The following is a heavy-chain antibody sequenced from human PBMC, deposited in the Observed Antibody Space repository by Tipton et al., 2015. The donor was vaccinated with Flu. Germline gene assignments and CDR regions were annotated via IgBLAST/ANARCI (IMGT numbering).Heavy chain of an antibody. CDR2: IYPTGTT. J-gene: IGHJ4*02. CDR3: ARLFYYDVDLKNFYFDY. Sequence: TLSLTCTVSSGSIRSTNYFCAWIRQPPGKRLELIGSIYPTGTTYYNPSLKSRVTISVDTSKSQLSLMLKSVTAADTAVYYCARLFYYDVDLKNFYFDYWGQGALVTVSS. D-gene: IGHD3-10*02. CDR1: SGSIRSTNYF. V-gene: IGHV4-39*01.